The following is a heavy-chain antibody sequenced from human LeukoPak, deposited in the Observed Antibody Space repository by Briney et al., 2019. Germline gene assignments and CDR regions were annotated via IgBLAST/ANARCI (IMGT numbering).Heavy chain of an antibody. Sequence: PSETLSLTCAVSEMSFSAYYWNWIRQSPGKGLEWIGEINYGGSIKYTPSLEGRGTILIDTSKNQFSLKLTSVTAADTAVYYCARGFPPGSGSRGSHAFGVWGQGTMVTVSS. J-gene: IGHJ3*01. CDR2: INYGGSI. CDR3: ARGFPPGSGSRGSHAFGV. D-gene: IGHD6-19*01. CDR1: EMSFSAYY. V-gene: IGHV4-34*01.